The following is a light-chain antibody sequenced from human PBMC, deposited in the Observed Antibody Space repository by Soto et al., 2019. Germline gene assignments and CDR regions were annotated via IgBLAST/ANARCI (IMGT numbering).Light chain of an antibody. CDR3: QQYYNLPRT. CDR2: GAS. Sequence: EIEMTQSPVTLSVSPGERATLSCRASQTVSSKLAWYKHKPGQAPRLLIYGASTRATGIPARFSGSESGTEFTLTISSLQSEDFAVYFCQQYYNLPRTFGQGTKVEIK. CDR1: QTVSSK. J-gene: IGKJ1*01. V-gene: IGKV3-15*01.